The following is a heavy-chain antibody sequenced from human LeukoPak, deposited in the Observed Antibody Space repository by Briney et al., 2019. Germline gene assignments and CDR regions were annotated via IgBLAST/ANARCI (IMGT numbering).Heavy chain of an antibody. V-gene: IGHV3-7*01. CDR1: GFTFRKRW. CDR3: AREDQAPHED. J-gene: IGHJ4*02. D-gene: IGHD2-2*01. Sequence: GGSLRLSCAASGFTFRKRWMSWVRQAPGKGLECVANIKEDGSEKYYVDSVKGRFTISRDNAKNSLYLEMNSLRVEDTAVYYCAREDQAPHEDWGRGTLVTVSS. CDR2: IKEDGSEK.